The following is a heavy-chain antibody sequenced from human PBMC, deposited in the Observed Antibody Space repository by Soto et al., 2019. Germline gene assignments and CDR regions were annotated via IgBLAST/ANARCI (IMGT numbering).Heavy chain of an antibody. V-gene: IGHV3-11*06. D-gene: IGHD3-10*02. CDR1: GFTFSDYY. J-gene: IGHJ4*02. CDR3: ARSGDNYNVLDY. Sequence: GGSLRLSCVGSGFTFSDYYMSWVRQAPGKGLEWLSYSSNSGTYTKYAGSVKGRFSISRDNAKNSLHLQINSLRGEDTAVYYCARSGDNYNVLDYWGQGTPVTVS. CDR2: SSNSGTYT.